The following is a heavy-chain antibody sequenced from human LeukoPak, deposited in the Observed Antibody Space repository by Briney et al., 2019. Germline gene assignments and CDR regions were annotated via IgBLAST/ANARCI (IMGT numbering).Heavy chain of an antibody. CDR3: ARSQRITIFGVVIIGPSDYYFDY. Sequence: ASVKVSCKACGYTFTGYYMHWVRQAPGQGLEWMGWINPNSGGTNYAQKFQGRVTMTRDTSISTAYMELSRLRSDDTAVYYCARSQRITIFGVVIIGPSDYYFDYWGQGTLVTVSS. V-gene: IGHV1-2*02. J-gene: IGHJ4*02. D-gene: IGHD3-3*01. CDR1: GYTFTGYY. CDR2: INPNSGGT.